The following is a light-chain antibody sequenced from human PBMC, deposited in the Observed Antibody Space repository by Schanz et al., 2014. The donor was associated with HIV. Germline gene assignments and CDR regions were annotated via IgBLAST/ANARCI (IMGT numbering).Light chain of an antibody. CDR2: DVT. J-gene: IGLJ1*01. V-gene: IGLV2-14*03. CDR3: SSFTSSFTYV. CDR1: SSDVGGYDY. Sequence: QSVLTQPASVSGSPGQSITISCTGDSSDVGGYDYVSWYQQHPGKAPKLIIYDVTDRPSGVSFRFSGSKSGNTASLTISGLQSDDEADYYCSSFTSSFTYVFGTGTKLTVL.